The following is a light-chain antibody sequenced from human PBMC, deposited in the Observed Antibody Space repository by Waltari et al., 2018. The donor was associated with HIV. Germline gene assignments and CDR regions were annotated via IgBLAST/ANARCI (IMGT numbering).Light chain of an antibody. CDR2: EDN. Sequence: QSALTQPASVSGSPGQSITISCTGTSSDTGNYNLVSRYQLYPGKAPKLIIYEDNKRPSGVSNRFSGSKSADTASLTISGLQAEDEADYYCCAYAGGLEFGGGTKLTVL. CDR1: SSDTGNYNL. J-gene: IGLJ2*01. V-gene: IGLV2-23*01. CDR3: CAYAGGLE.